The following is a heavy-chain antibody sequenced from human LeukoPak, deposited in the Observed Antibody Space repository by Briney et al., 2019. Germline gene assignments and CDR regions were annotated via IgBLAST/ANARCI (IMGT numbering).Heavy chain of an antibody. CDR3: ATTSGH. Sequence: PSETLSLTCAVYGAPFSGYWWYWIRQPPGKGPEWIGEINQSRITNYNPSLKSRVSISVDTSKNQFSPKLSSVTAADTAVYYCATTSGHWGQGTLVTVSS. CDR2: INQSRIT. CDR1: GAPFSGYW. J-gene: IGHJ4*02. V-gene: IGHV4-34*01.